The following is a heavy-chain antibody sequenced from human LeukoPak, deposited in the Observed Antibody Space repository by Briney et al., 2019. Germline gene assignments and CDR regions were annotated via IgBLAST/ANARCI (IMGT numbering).Heavy chain of an antibody. V-gene: IGHV3-13*01. CDR2: VGTAGDT. Sequence: PGGSLRPSCTASGFTFSTYNMHWVRQPTGKGLEWVSAVGTAGDTYYPGSVKGRFTISRENAKNSLYLQMNSLRVGDTAVYYCARRGDSRGYYDAFDIWGQGTMVTVSS. CDR3: ARRGDSRGYYDAFDI. D-gene: IGHD3-22*01. J-gene: IGHJ3*02. CDR1: GFTFSTYN.